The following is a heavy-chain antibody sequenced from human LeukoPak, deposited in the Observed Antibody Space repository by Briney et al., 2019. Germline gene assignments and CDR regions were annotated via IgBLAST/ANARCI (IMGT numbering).Heavy chain of an antibody. J-gene: IGHJ5*02. CDR2: ISSDGINT. D-gene: IGHD3-22*01. Sequence: GGSLRLSCAASGFTFSNYWMHWVRQAPGKGLVWVSRISSDGINTSYADSVKGRFTISRDNAKNTLNLQMNSLRAEDTAVYYCARDLGQYYDTSDNWFDPWGQGTLVTVSS. CDR3: ARDLGQYYDTSDNWFDP. CDR1: GFTFSNYW. V-gene: IGHV3-74*01.